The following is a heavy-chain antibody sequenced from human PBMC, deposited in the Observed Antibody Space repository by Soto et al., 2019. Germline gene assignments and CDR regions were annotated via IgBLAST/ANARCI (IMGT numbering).Heavy chain of an antibody. D-gene: IGHD3-10*01. CDR2: IWYDGSNK. CDR3: ARDRDYGSGSYDISYYGMDV. CDR1: GFTFSSYG. J-gene: IGHJ6*02. Sequence: QAGGSLRLSCAASGFTFSSYGMHWVRQAPGKGLEWVAVIWYDGSNKYYADSVKGRFTISRDNSKNTLYLQMNSLRAEDTAVYYCARDRDYGSGSYDISYYGMDVWGQGTTVTVSS. V-gene: IGHV3-33*01.